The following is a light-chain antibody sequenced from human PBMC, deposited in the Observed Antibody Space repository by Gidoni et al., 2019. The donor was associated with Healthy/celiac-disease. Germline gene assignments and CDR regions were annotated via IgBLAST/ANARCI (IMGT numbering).Light chain of an antibody. CDR1: QSVSSY. CDR2: DAS. CDR3: QQRSNWPPALT. J-gene: IGKJ4*01. V-gene: IGKV3-11*01. Sequence: EIVLPQSPATLSLSPGERATLPCRASQSVSSYLAWYQQKPGQAPRLLIYDASNRATGIPARFSGSGSGTDFTLTIISLEPEDFAVYYCQQRSNWPPALTFGGGTKVEIK.